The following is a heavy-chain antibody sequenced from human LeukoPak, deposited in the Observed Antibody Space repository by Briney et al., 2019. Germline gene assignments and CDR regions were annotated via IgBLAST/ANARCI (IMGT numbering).Heavy chain of an antibody. CDR2: IKQDGSEK. J-gene: IGHJ6*02. Sequence: GGSLRLSCAASGFTFSSYWMSWVRQAPGKGLEWVANIKQDGSEKYYVDSVKGRFTISRDNAKNSLYLQMNSLRAEDTAVYYCAREYTGFSYGMDVWGQGTTVTVSS. D-gene: IGHD2-2*02. CDR3: AREYTGFSYGMDV. V-gene: IGHV3-7*01. CDR1: GFTFSSYW.